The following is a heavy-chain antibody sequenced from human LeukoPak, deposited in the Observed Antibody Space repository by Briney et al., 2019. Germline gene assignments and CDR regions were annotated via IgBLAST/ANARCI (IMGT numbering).Heavy chain of an antibody. CDR1: GGSISSGGYS. CDR3: ARGGMVRGVQCDY. J-gene: IGHJ4*02. Sequence: TLSLTCAVSGGSISSGGYSGSWIRQPPGTGLEWIGYIYHSGSTYYNPSLKSRVTISVDRSKNQFSLKLSSVTAADTAVYYCARGGMVRGVQCDYWGRGTRDSVSS. CDR2: IYHSGST. D-gene: IGHD3-10*01. V-gene: IGHV4-30-2*01.